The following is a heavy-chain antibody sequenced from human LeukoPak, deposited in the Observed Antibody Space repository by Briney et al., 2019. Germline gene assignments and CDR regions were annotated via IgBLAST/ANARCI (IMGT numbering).Heavy chain of an antibody. D-gene: IGHD2-2*01. V-gene: IGHV3-21*01. CDR3: ARGYQRPDY. CDR2: TSSSSNNI. CDR1: GFTFSTYT. J-gene: IGHJ4*02. Sequence: GGSLRLSCAASGFTFSTYTMNWVRQASGKGLEWVSSTSSSSNNINYADSVKGRFTISRDNAMNSVHLQMNSLRVEDTAVYYCARGYQRPDYWGQGTLITVSS.